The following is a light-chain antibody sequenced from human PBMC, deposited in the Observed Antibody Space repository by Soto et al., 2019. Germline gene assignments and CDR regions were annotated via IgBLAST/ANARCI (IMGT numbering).Light chain of an antibody. Sequence: IQLTQSPSSLSASVGDRDTITCRASQGISSHLAWYQQKPGKAPKLLIYSTSTLQSGVPSRFSGSGSGTDFTLTINSLQPEDFATYYCLQLKSYPLTFGPGTKVDIK. CDR2: STS. J-gene: IGKJ3*01. CDR3: LQLKSYPLT. CDR1: QGISSH. V-gene: IGKV1-9*01.